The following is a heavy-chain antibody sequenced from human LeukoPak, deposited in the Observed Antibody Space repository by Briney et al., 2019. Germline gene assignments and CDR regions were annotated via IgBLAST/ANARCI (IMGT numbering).Heavy chain of an antibody. CDR1: GGTFSSYA. CDR3: AKVAGDDAFDI. CDR2: ISAYNGNT. J-gene: IGHJ3*02. Sequence: ASVKVSCKASGGTFSSYAISWVRQAPGQGLEWMGWISAYNGNTNYAQKLQGRATMTTDTSTSTAYMELRSLRSDDTAVYYCAKVAGDDAFDIWGQGTMVTVSS. D-gene: IGHD6-19*01. V-gene: IGHV1-18*01.